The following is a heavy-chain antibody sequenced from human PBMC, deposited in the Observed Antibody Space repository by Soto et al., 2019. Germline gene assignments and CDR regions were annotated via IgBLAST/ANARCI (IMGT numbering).Heavy chain of an antibody. D-gene: IGHD3-22*01. CDR2: ISSNSSYK. V-gene: IGHV3-11*06. Sequence: QVQLVESGGGLVKPGGSLRLSCAASGFTFSDYYMSWIRQAPGKGLEWISYISSNSSYKNHADSVRGRFTISRDNAKNSLYLQMNGLRAEDTAVYYCARATGYYHTSGSDSWGQGTLVTVSS. CDR1: GFTFSDYY. CDR3: ARATGYYHTSGSDS. J-gene: IGHJ4*02.